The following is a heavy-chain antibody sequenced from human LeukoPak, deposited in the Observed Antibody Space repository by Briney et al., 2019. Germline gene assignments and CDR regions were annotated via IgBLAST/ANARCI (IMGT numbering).Heavy chain of an antibody. Sequence: PGGSLRLSCAASRFTFSDYWMNWVRQAPGKGLEWVASMKQDGSETHYVDSVKGRFTISRDNAKNSLFLQMNSLRDEDTAVYYCARVQGWRSYSDYWGQGTLVTVSS. CDR2: MKQDGSET. V-gene: IGHV3-7*01. J-gene: IGHJ4*02. CDR3: ARVQGWRSYSDY. D-gene: IGHD6-19*01. CDR1: RFTFSDYW.